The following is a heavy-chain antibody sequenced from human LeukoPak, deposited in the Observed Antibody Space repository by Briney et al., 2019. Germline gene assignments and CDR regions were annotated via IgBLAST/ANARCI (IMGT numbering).Heavy chain of an antibody. Sequence: GGSLRLSCAASGFTFSSYAMSWVRQAPGKGLEWVSAISGSGGSTYYADSVKGRFTISRDNSKNTLYLQMNSLRAEDTAVYYCAKKPRYCSGGSCYPTLDYWGQGTLVTVSS. J-gene: IGHJ4*02. D-gene: IGHD2-15*01. CDR2: ISGSGGST. V-gene: IGHV3-23*01. CDR1: GFTFSSYA. CDR3: AKKPRYCSGGSCYPTLDY.